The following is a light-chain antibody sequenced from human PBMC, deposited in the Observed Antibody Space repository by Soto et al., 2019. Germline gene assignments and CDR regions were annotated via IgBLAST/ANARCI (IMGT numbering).Light chain of an antibody. Sequence: QSALTKRPSASGSPGQSVTSSCAGTRDDVGGYNYVSWYQHHPGKAPNLLIYEVTKRPSGVPDRFSGSKSGNTAYLTVSGLRAEDEDLYYCSSYVVSNVVFFGGGTKLTVL. CDR2: EVT. J-gene: IGLJ2*01. CDR3: SSYVVSNVVF. CDR1: RDDVGGYNY. V-gene: IGLV2-8*01.